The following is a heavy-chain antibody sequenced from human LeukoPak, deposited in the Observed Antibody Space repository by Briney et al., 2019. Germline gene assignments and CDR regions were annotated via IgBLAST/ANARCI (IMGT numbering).Heavy chain of an antibody. CDR2: ISHSAALASFGDSVRGR. CDR1: GFSFSGYA. V-gene: IGHV3-23*01. D-gene: IGHD2-15*01. CDR3: ARKSVAVAGILLDS. J-gene: IGHJ4*02. Sequence: GGSLRLSCAASGFSFSGYAMHWVRQAPGQGLEWISGISHSAALASFGDSVRGRFYADSVRGRFTISRDGNTLYLQMNSLRTEDTAVYYCARKSVAVAGILLDSWGQGTPVTVSS.